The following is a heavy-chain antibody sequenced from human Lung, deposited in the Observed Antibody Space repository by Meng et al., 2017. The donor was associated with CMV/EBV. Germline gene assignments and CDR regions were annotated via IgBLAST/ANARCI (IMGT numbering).Heavy chain of an antibody. CDR1: GYSFATYW. CDR3: ARHYDSSWFGY. Sequence: GGSLRLSCKSSGYSFATYWIGWVRQMPGKDLEWMGMIYCGDSKTIYSPFFQGQVTISADKSISTAYLQWSSLQASDTAMYYCARHYDSSWFGYWGQGNLGTVDS. V-gene: IGHV5-51*01. J-gene: IGHJ4*02. D-gene: IGHD6-13*01. CDR2: IYCGDSKT.